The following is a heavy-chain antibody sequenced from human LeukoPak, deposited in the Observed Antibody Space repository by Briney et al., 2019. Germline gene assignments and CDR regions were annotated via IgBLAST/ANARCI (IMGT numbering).Heavy chain of an antibody. V-gene: IGHV4-34*01. CDR3: ARDFWSGHHNWSVP. CDR2: INHSGST. CDR1: GGSFSSYF. J-gene: IGHJ5*02. Sequence: PSETLSLTCAVYGGSFSSYFWTWIRQPPRKGLGWIGEINHSGSTNYNPSLKSRLIMSVDTSKNQFSLNLTSVTAADTAVYYCARDFWSGHHNWSVPWGQGTLVTVSS. D-gene: IGHD3-3*01.